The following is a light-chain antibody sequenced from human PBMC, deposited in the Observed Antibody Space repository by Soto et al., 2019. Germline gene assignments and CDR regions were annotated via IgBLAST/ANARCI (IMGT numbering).Light chain of an antibody. J-gene: IGKJ4*01. CDR2: DAS. CDR3: QQRSNWPSLN. Sequence: IVLTHSPATLSLSPWERATLSCRASQSVSSYLAWYQQKPGQAPRLLIYDASNRATGIPARFSGSGSGTDFTLTISSLEPEDFAVYYCQQRSNWPSLNFGGGTKVDIK. V-gene: IGKV3-11*01. CDR1: QSVSSY.